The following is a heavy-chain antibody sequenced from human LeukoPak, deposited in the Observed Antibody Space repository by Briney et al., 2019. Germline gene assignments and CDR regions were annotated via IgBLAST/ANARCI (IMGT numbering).Heavy chain of an antibody. CDR1: GGSHSSAGNH. V-gene: IGHV4-61*08. Sequence: SETLSLTCTVSGGSHSSAGNHCSWIRQPPGKGLEWIGYIYYTGSTDYNPSLKSRVTVSLDTSKNQFSLKLSSVTAADTAVYYCARLATRLLYSSGHHAFDISGQGTTVTVSS. CDR3: ARLATRLLYSSGHHAFDI. J-gene: IGHJ3*02. D-gene: IGHD6-19*01. CDR2: IYYTGST.